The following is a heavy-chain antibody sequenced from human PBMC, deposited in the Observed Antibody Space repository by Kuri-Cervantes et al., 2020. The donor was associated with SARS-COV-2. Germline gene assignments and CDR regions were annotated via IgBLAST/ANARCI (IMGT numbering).Heavy chain of an antibody. CDR3: ASATNDFWSGFYPHYYYYYGMDV. CDR1: GFTVSSNY. D-gene: IGHD3-3*01. J-gene: IGHJ6*02. Sequence: GGSLRLSCAASGFTVSSNYMSWVRQAPGKGLVWVSRINSDGSTTTYADFVKGRSTISRDNAKNTVYLQMNSLRAEDTAVYYCASATNDFWSGFYPHYYYYYGMDVWGQGTTVTVSS. V-gene: IGHV3-74*03. CDR2: INSDGSTT.